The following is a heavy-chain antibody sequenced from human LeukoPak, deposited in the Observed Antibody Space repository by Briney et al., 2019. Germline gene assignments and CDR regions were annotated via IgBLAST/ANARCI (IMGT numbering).Heavy chain of an antibody. CDR3: ARTASGYYLFDY. Sequence: SQTLSLTCTVSGGSIRSGSYYWNWIRQPAGKGLEWIGRMYTSGTTNYNPSLKSRVTISVDTSKNQFSLKLSSVTAADTAVYNCARTASGYYLFDYWGQGTLVTVSS. D-gene: IGHD3-22*01. J-gene: IGHJ4*02. CDR1: GGSIRSGSYY. V-gene: IGHV4-61*02. CDR2: MYTSGTT.